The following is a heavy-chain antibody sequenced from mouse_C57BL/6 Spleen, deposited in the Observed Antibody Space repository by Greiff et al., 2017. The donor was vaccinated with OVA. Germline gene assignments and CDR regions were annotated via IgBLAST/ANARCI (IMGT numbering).Heavy chain of an antibody. J-gene: IGHJ2*01. Sequence: QVQLKESGAELARPGASVKLSCKASGYTFTSYGISWVKQRTGQGLEWIGEIYPRSGNTYYNEKFKGKATLTADKSSSTAYMELRSLTSEDSAVYFCAHYYGSSYYFDYWGQGTTLTVSS. V-gene: IGHV1-81*01. CDR3: AHYYGSSYYFDY. CDR2: IYPRSGNT. D-gene: IGHD1-1*01. CDR1: GYTFTSYG.